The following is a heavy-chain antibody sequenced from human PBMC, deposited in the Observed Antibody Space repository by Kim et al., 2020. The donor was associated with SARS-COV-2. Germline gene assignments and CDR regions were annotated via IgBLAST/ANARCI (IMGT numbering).Heavy chain of an antibody. CDR3: STDADIAAPYYSNGMDV. Sequence: GGSLRLSCAASGFSFSGYNMNWVRQAPGKGLEWISYISGTSNSINYADSVKGRFTISRDNAKNSLYLQMSSLTDADTAVYYCSTDADIAAPYYSNGMDV. J-gene: IGHJ6*01. CDR1: GFSFSGYN. V-gene: IGHV3-48*02. CDR2: ISGTSNSI. D-gene: IGHD6-13*01.